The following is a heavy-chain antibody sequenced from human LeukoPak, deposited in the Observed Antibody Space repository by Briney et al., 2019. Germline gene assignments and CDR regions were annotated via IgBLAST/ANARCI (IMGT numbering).Heavy chain of an antibody. V-gene: IGHV3-23*01. CDR2: IIETSRKT. D-gene: IGHD5-24*01. CDR1: GLTFNIYA. Sequence: GGSLRLSCAAPGLTFNIYAMSWVRQAPEKGLEWASAIIETSRKTYYSDPVKGRFTISRDNSKNTLYLQMNDLRDEDTAVYYCVQEARRDGYKLAPVAEHWGQGTLVTVSS. J-gene: IGHJ1*01. CDR3: VQEARRDGYKLAPVAEH.